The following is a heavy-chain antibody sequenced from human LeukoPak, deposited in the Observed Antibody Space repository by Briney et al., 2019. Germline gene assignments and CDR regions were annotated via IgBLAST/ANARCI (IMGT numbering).Heavy chain of an antibody. CDR2: IWYDGSNK. J-gene: IGHJ4*02. CDR3: AKDDKGYSYGRHFDY. D-gene: IGHD5-18*01. V-gene: IGHV3-33*06. CDR1: GFTFSSYG. Sequence: PEGSLRLSCAASGFTFSSYGMHWVRQAPGKGLEWVAVIWYDGSNKYYADSVKGRFTSSRDNSKNTLYLQMNSLRAEDTAVYYCAKDDKGYSYGRHFDYWGQGTLVTVSS.